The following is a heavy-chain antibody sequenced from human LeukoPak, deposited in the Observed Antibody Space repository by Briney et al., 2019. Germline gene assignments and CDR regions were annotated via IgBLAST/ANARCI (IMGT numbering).Heavy chain of an antibody. V-gene: IGHV3-33*03. CDR2: IYSGGGTTR. J-gene: IGHJ2*01. D-gene: IGHD2-2*01. CDR3: VVILVPGGVWHFDL. CDR1: GLTFRNYG. Sequence: GGSLRLSCVASGLTFRNYGFHWVRQAPGKGLEWVAIIYSGGGTTRYYAESVKDRFTITRDDSRDTLYLQMNSLRAEDTAVYYCVVILVPGGVWHFDLWGRGTLVTVSS.